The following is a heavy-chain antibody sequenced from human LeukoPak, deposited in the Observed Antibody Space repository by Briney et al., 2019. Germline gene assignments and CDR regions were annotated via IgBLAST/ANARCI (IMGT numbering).Heavy chain of an antibody. D-gene: IGHD6-6*01. CDR2: IYSGGST. CDR3: ARSNYFGW. CDR1: GFTFITEA. Sequence: GGSLRLSCAVSGFTFITEAMTWVRQAPGKGLEWVSVIYSGGSTYYADSVKGRFTISRDNSKNTLYLQMNSLRAEDTAVYYCARSNYFGWWGQGTLVTVSS. V-gene: IGHV3-53*01. J-gene: IGHJ4*02.